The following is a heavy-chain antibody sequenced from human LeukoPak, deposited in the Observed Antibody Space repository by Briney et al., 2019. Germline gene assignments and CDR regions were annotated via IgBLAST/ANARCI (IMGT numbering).Heavy chain of an antibody. CDR2: INPNSGGT. CDR3: ARGEHSSSWYGRYYYYMDV. Sequence: GASVKVSCKASGYTFTGYYMHWVRQAPGQGLEWMGWINPNSGGTNYAQKFQGRVIMTRNTSISTAYMELSSLRSEDTAVYYCARGEHSSSWYGRYYYYMDVWGKGTTVTISS. J-gene: IGHJ6*03. V-gene: IGHV1-2*02. D-gene: IGHD6-13*01. CDR1: GYTFTGYY.